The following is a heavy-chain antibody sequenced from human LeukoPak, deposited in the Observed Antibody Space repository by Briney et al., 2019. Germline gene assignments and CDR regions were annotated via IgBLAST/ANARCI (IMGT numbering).Heavy chain of an antibody. J-gene: IGHJ4*02. CDR2: IYYSGST. CDR1: GGSISSSSYY. V-gene: IGHV4-39*01. D-gene: IGHD4-17*01. Sequence: SETLSLTCTVSGGSISSSSYYWGWIRQPPGKGLEWIGSIYYSGSTYYNPSLKSRVTISVDTSKNQFSLKLSSVTAADTAVYYRARRSYGDYVRDYWGQGTLVTVSS. CDR3: ARRSYGDYVRDY.